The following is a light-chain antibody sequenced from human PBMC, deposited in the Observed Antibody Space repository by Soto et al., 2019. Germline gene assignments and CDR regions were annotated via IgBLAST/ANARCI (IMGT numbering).Light chain of an antibody. CDR3: MQSIQLPWT. CDR2: EVS. J-gene: IGKJ1*01. CDR1: QRLLHSDGKTY. V-gene: IGKV2D-29*01. Sequence: VTRPTRSVSVSRWQPSPIYHKSTQRLLHSDGKTYLYWYFQKPGQPPQLLMYEVSNRFSGVPDRFSGSGSGTDFTLKISRVEAEDVGVYYCMQSIQLPWTFGHGANVAIK.